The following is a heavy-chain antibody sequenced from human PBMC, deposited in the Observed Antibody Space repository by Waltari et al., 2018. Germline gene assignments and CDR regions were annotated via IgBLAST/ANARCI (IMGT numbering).Heavy chain of an antibody. V-gene: IGHV1-2*06. J-gene: IGHJ6*02. D-gene: IGHD7-27*01. CDR2: INPNTNDT. CDR3: ARNDLGYYYYGLDI. CDR1: GYTFTDYF. Sequence: QVQLVQSGAEVTKPGASVKVSCKASGYTFTDYFMHWVRQAPGQGLEWIGRINPNTNDTKYAQKLQGRCTLTRDTTISTAYMELSSLRLDDTAVYYCARNDLGYYYYGLDIWGHGTTVTVSS.